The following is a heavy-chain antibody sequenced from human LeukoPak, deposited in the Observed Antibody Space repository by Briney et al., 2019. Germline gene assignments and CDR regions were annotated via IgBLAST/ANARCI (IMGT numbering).Heavy chain of an antibody. Sequence: PGRSLRLSCAASGFTFSSYAMSWVRQAPGKGLEWVSAISGSGGSTYYADSVKGRFTISRDNSKNTLYLQMNSLRAEDTAVYYCAKGFAGYYYYYMDVWGKGTTVTVSS. CDR3: AKGFAGYYYYYMDV. CDR2: ISGSGGST. CDR1: GFTFSSYA. V-gene: IGHV3-23*01. J-gene: IGHJ6*03.